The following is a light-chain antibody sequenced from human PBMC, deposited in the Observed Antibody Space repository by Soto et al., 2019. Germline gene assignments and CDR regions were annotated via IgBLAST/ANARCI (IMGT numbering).Light chain of an antibody. CDR3: QQRSKWPQP. J-gene: IGKJ1*01. CDR1: QRVSSS. Sequence: EIVLTQSPATLSLSPGERATLSCRASQRVSSSLAWYQQKPSQAPRLLIYDASNRATGIPARFSGSGSGTDFTLTISSLEPEDFAVYYCQQRSKWPQPFGQGTKVDIK. CDR2: DAS. V-gene: IGKV3-11*01.